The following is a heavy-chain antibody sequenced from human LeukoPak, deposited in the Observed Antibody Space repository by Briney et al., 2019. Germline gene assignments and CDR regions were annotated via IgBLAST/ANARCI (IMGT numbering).Heavy chain of an antibody. J-gene: IGHJ5*02. D-gene: IGHD3-10*01. Sequence: SETLSLTCTASGGSISSYYWSWIRQPPGKGLEWIGYIYATGSTNYNPSLKSRVIISVDTSKNQFSLNLRSVTAADTAVYYCARHGSVRSPLGPWGQGTLVTVSS. CDR1: GGSISSYY. V-gene: IGHV4-4*09. CDR2: IYATGST. CDR3: ARHGSVRSPLGP.